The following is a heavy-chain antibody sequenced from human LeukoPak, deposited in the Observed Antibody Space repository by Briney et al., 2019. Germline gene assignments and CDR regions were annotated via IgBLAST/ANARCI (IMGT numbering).Heavy chain of an antibody. J-gene: IGHJ3*02. CDR1: GGSISTYY. D-gene: IGHD1-26*01. V-gene: IGHV4-4*07. Sequence: SETLSLTCTVSGGSISTYYWTWIRQPAGKGLEWIGRIDTSGSTNYSPSLKSRVTMSIDTSKNQFSLKLSSVTGADTAVYYCARSSYSGSSTGASDIWGQGTMVTVSS. CDR3: ARSSYSGSSTGASDI. CDR2: IDTSGST.